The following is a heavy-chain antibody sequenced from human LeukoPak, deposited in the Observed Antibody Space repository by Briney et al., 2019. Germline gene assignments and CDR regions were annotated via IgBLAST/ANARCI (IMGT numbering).Heavy chain of an antibody. CDR2: ISYDGSNK. D-gene: IGHD6-13*01. Sequence: GGSLRLSCAASGFTFSSYGMHWVRQAPGKGLEWVALISYDGSNKYYADSVKGRFTISRDNSRNTLYLQMNSLRAEDTAVYYCTKDFSSSWYSYYFDCWGQGTLVTVSS. CDR1: GFTFSSYG. J-gene: IGHJ4*02. CDR3: TKDFSSSWYSYYFDC. V-gene: IGHV3-30*18.